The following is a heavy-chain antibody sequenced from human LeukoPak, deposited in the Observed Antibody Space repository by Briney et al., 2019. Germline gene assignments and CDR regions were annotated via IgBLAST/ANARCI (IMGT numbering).Heavy chain of an antibody. D-gene: IGHD6-19*01. V-gene: IGHV4-59*01. CDR1: GVSITIDY. CDR3: AGEADIAVAGNDAFDI. CDR2: IYYSGST. Sequence: SGTLCLSCAVSGVSITIDYRSWVRQPPGKGLEWVGDIYYSGSTNYNPSPTSRVTISVDTSKNQFSLKLSSLTAADTAVYYSAGEADIAVAGNDAFDIWGQGTMVTVSS. J-gene: IGHJ3*02.